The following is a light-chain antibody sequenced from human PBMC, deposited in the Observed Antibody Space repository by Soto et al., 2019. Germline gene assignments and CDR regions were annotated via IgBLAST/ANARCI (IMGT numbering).Light chain of an antibody. V-gene: IGKV3-11*01. CDR2: DAS. J-gene: IGKJ1*01. Sequence: EIVLTQSPATLSLSPGEGATLSCRASQSVSSYLAWYQQKPGQAPRLLIYDASNRATGIPARFSGSGSGTDFTLNISSLEPEDCAVYYCQQRSNWPVTFGLGTKVDIK. CDR1: QSVSSY. CDR3: QQRSNWPVT.